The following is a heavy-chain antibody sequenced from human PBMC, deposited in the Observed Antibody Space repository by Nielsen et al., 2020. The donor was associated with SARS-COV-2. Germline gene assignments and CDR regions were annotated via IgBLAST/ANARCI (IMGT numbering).Heavy chain of an antibody. CDR1: GFTFSSYS. J-gene: IGHJ4*02. CDR2: ISSSSSTI. D-gene: IGHD1-26*01. CDR3: ARDDGSYYPVYYFDY. V-gene: IGHV3-48*02. Sequence: GESLKISCAASGFTFSSYSMNWVRQAPGKGLEWVSYISSSSSTIYYADSVKGRFTISRDNAKNSLYLQMNSLRDEDTAVYYCARDDGSYYPVYYFDYWGQGTLVTVS.